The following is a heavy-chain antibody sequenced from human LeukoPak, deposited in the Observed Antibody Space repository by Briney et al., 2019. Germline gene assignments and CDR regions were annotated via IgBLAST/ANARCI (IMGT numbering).Heavy chain of an antibody. J-gene: IGHJ4*02. D-gene: IGHD3-10*01. CDR2: INHSGST. Sequence: SETLSLTCAVYGGSFSGYYWSWIRQPPGKGLEWIGEINHSGSTNYNPSLKSRVTISVDASKNQFSLKLSSVTAADTAVYYCVGELPNYYFDYWGQGTLVTVSS. V-gene: IGHV4-34*01. CDR3: VGELPNYYFDY. CDR1: GGSFSGYY.